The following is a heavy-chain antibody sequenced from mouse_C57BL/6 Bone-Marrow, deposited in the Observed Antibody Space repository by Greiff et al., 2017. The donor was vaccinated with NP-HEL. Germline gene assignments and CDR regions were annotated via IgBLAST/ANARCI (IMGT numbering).Heavy chain of an antibody. CDR1: GYTFTSYW. V-gene: IGHV1-55*01. J-gene: IGHJ3*01. CDR2: IYPGSGST. Sequence: QVQLQQPGAELVKPGASVKMSCKASGYTFTSYWITWVKQRPGQGLEWIGDIYPGSGSTNYNEKFKSKATLTVDTSSSTAYMQLSSLTSEASAVYYCARGEAIYYDYDAWFAYWGQGTLVTVSA. CDR3: ARGEAIYYDYDAWFAY. D-gene: IGHD2-4*01.